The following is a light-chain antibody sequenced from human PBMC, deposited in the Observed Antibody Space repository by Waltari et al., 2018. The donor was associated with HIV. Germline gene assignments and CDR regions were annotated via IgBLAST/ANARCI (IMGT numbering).Light chain of an antibody. Sequence: QSALTQPRSVSGSPGQAVTISCTGTSSDVGTYKYVSWYQQHPGKAPKLMIYEFSKRPSGVPDRFSGSKSGNTASLTVSGLQADDEADYYCSSYTGKNRVFGGGTKLTVL. V-gene: IGLV2-8*01. CDR3: SSYTGKNRV. CDR2: EFS. J-gene: IGLJ2*01. CDR1: SSDVGTYKY.